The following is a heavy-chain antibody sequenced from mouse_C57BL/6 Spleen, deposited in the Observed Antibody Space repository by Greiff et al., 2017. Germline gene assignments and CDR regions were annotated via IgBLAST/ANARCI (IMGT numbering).Heavy chain of an antibody. V-gene: IGHV1-80*01. Sequence: VQLQQSGAELVKPGASVKISCKASGYAFSSYWMNWVKQRPGKGLEWIGQIYPGDGDTKYNGKFKGKATLTADKSSSTAYMQLSSLTSEDSAVYFCARSGYYGSSSCFDVWGTGTTVTVSS. CDR1: GYAFSSYW. D-gene: IGHD1-1*01. CDR3: ARSGYYGSSSCFDV. J-gene: IGHJ1*03. CDR2: IYPGDGDT.